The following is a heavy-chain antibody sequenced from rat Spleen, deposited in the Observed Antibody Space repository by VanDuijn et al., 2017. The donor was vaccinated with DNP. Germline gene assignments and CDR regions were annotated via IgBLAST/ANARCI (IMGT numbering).Heavy chain of an antibody. CDR1: GFTFSDYY. CDR3: ARHVLPLRVWDY. D-gene: IGHD1-4*01. J-gene: IGHJ2*01. Sequence: EVQLVESGGGLAQPGRSLKLSCAASGFTFSDYYMAWVRRTPAKGLEWLASISYDGVSTYNGGSVQGRFTISRDIAKSTLYLEINSLRSEDMATYYCARHVLPLRVWDYWGQGVMVTVSS. CDR2: ISYDGVST. V-gene: IGHV5-22*01.